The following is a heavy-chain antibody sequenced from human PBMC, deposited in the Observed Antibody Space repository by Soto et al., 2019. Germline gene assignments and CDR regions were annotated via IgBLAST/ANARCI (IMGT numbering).Heavy chain of an antibody. CDR2: INHSGST. D-gene: IGHD2-2*01. Sequence: QVQLQQWGAGLLKPSETLSLTCAVYGGSFSGYYWSWIRQPPGKGLEWIGEINHSGSTNYNPSLKSRVTISVDTSKNQFSLKLSSVTAADTAVYYCAGELSSTSCYSDECGMDVWGQGTTVTVSS. J-gene: IGHJ6*02. V-gene: IGHV4-34*01. CDR3: AGELSSTSCYSDECGMDV. CDR1: GGSFSGYY.